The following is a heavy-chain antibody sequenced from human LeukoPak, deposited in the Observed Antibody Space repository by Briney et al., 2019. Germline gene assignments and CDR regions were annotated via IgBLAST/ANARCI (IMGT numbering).Heavy chain of an antibody. J-gene: IGHJ3*02. CDR1: GYTFTSYY. Sequence: ASVKVSCKASGYTFTSYYMHWVRQAPGQGLEWMGIINPSGGSTSYAQKFQGRVTMTRDTSTSTVYMELSSLRSEDTAVYNCARGPIRRTMIVVVITTPLDAFDIWGQGTMVTVSS. CDR2: INPSGGST. V-gene: IGHV1-46*01. CDR3: ARGPIRRTMIVVVITTPLDAFDI. D-gene: IGHD3-22*01.